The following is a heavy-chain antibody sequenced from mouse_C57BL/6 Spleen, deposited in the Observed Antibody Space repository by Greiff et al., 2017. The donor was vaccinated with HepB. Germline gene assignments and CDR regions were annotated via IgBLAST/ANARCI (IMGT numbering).Heavy chain of an antibody. CDR2: IYPRDGST. J-gene: IGHJ2*01. V-gene: IGHV1-85*01. CDR1: GYTFTSYD. Sequence: VKLVESGPELVKPGASVKLSCKASGYTFTSYDINWVKQRPGQGLEWIGWIYPRDGSTKYNAKFKGKATLTVDTSSSTAYMELHSLTSEDSAVYFGARADYYGRGYWGQGTTLTVSS. CDR3: ARADYYGRGY. D-gene: IGHD1-1*01.